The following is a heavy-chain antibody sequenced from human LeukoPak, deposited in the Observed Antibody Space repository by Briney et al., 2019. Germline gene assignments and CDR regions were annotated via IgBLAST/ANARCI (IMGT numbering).Heavy chain of an antibody. CDR2: INPSGGST. CDR3: ARDVITMVQGVIYYYGMDV. D-gene: IGHD3-10*01. CDR1: GYTFTSYY. J-gene: IGHJ6*02. V-gene: IGHV1-46*01. Sequence: ASVKVSCKASGYTFTSYYMHWVRQAPGQGLEWMGIINPSGGSTSYAQKFQGRVTMTRDTSTSTVYMELSSLRSEDTAVYYCARDVITMVQGVIYYYGMDVWGQGTTVTVSS.